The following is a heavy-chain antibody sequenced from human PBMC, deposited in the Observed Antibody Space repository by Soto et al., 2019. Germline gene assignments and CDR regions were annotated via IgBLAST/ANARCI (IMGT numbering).Heavy chain of an antibody. V-gene: IGHV1-18*01. CDR3: ARAPELTYYYDSSGYYYAY. CDR2: ISAYNGNT. D-gene: IGHD3-22*01. J-gene: IGHJ4*02. CDR1: GYTFTSYG. Sequence: ASLKVSCNASGYTFTSYGISWVRQAPGQGLEWMGWISAYNGNTNYAQKLQGRVTMTTDTSTSTAYMELRSLRSDDTAVYYCARAPELTYYYDSSGYYYAYWGQGTLVTVSS.